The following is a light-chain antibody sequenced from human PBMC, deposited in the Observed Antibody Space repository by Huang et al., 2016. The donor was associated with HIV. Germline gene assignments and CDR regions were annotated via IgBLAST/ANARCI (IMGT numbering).Light chain of an antibody. CDR1: QDISTY. CDR3: QHYDTLPIT. J-gene: IGKJ5*01. CDR2: AAS. V-gene: IGKV1-33*01. Sequence: DIQMTQSPSSLSASVGDRVTITCPASQDISTYLNWYQQKPGKAPKVLIYAASNLETGVPSRFSGSGSGTNFTFTISSLQPEDFATYYCQHYDTLPITFGQGTRLEI.